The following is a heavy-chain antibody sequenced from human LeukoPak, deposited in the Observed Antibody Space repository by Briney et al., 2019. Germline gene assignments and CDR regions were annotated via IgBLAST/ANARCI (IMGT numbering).Heavy chain of an antibody. CDR2: IYYSGST. Sequence: PSETLSLTCAVYGGSFSGYYWGWIRQPPGRGLEWIGSIYYSGSTYYNPSLKSRVTISVDTSKNQFSLKLSSVTAADTAVYYCARDQWFGELSSPGPWGQGTLVTVSS. J-gene: IGHJ5*02. D-gene: IGHD3-10*01. CDR1: GGSFSGYY. CDR3: ARDQWFGELSSPGP. V-gene: IGHV4-34*01.